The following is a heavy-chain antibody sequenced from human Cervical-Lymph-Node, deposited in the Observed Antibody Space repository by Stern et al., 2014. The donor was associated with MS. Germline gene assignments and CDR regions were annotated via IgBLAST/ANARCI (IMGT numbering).Heavy chain of an antibody. CDR3: AREPMGAANFFDY. V-gene: IGHV1-8*01. Sequence: EQLVESEAEVMQPGASVRVSCRTSGYTFTNFDINWVRQAPGQGLEWMGWMNPNSCNTGYAQRFQGRVTMTRDNSITTAYMELSGLTSEDTAIYYCAREPMGAANFFDYWGQGILVTVSS. J-gene: IGHJ4*02. CDR2: MNPNSCNT. D-gene: IGHD1-26*01. CDR1: GYTFTNFD.